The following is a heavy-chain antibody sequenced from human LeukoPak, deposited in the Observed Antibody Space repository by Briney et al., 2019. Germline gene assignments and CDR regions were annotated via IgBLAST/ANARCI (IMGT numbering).Heavy chain of an antibody. CDR3: AKDYGWFGELLFGNFDY. D-gene: IGHD3-10*01. CDR2: ISYDGSNK. J-gene: IGHJ4*02. CDR1: GFTFSSYG. V-gene: IGHV3-30*18. Sequence: GRSLRLSCAASGFTFSSYGMHWVRQARGKGVEGVAVISYDGSNKYYADSVKGRFTISRDNSKNTLYLQMNSLRAEDTAVYYCAKDYGWFGELLFGNFDYWGQGTLVTVSS.